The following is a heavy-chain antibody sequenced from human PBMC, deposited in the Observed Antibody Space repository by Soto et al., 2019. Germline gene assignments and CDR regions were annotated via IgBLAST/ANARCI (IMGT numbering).Heavy chain of an antibody. D-gene: IGHD1-26*01. J-gene: IGHJ4*02. CDR3: AKDLGSSKRFDY. Sequence: PGGSLRLSCAASGFTFSNYALAWVRQAPGKGLEWVSGISGSGGSTFYPDSVKGRFTISRDNSKNTLYLQMNSLTAEDTALYYCAKDLGSSKRFDYWGQGALVTVSS. CDR2: ISGSGGST. V-gene: IGHV3-23*01. CDR1: GFTFSNYA.